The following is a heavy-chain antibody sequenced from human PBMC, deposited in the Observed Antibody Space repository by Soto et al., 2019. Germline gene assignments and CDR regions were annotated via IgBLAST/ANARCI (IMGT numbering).Heavy chain of an antibody. CDR2: INHSGST. V-gene: IGHV4-34*01. D-gene: IGHD5-18*01. J-gene: IGHJ6*02. CDR1: GGSFSGYY. CDR3: ASNRRYSYGYPTAYYYGMDV. Sequence: SETLSLTCAVYGGSFSGYYWSWIRQPPGKGLEWIGEINHSGSTNYNPSLKSRVTISVGTSKNQFSLKLSSVTAADTAVYYCASNRRYSYGYPTAYYYGMDVWGQGTTVTAP.